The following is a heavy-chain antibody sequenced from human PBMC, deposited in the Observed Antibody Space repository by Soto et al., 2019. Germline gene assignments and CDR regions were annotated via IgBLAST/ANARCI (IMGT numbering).Heavy chain of an antibody. V-gene: IGHV4-30-4*01. J-gene: IGHJ5*02. CDR2: IYYSGST. Sequence: SETLSLTCTVSGGSISSGDYYWSWIRQPPGKGLEWIGYIYYSGSTYYNPSLKSRVTISVDTSKNQFSLKLSSVTAADTAVYYCAREVLWFGEPIGDWFDPWGQGTLVTVSS. CDR1: GGSISSGDYY. D-gene: IGHD3-10*01. CDR3: AREVLWFGEPIGDWFDP.